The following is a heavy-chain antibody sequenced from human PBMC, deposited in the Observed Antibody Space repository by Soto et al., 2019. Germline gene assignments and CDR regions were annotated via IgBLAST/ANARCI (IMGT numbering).Heavy chain of an antibody. V-gene: IGHV1-69*12. J-gene: IGHJ4*02. CDR1: GGTFSSYA. Sequence: QVQLVQSGAEVKKPGSSVKVSCKASGGTFSSYAISWVRQAPGQGLEWMGGIIPIFGTANYAQKFQGRVTITADESKSTAYMELSSLRSEDTDVYYCARDRSLHSGTKYYFDYWGQGTLVTVSS. D-gene: IGHD1-26*01. CDR2: IIPIFGTA. CDR3: ARDRSLHSGTKYYFDY.